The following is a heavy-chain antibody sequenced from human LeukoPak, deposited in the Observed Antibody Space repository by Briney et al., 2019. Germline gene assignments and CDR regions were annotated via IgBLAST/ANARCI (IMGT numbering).Heavy chain of an antibody. D-gene: IGHD3-16*01. V-gene: IGHV3-53*04. CDR2: IYMGGNT. CDR3: ARVGDEVAYTRGYLDH. Sequence: PGGSLRLSCAASGFTFSSYAMSWVRQAPGKGLECVSDIYMGGNTYYADSVKGRFTTSRHTSKNTLYLQMNSLRAEDTAVYYCARVGDEVAYTRGYLDHWGQGTLVTVSS. CDR1: GFTFSSYA. J-gene: IGHJ4*02.